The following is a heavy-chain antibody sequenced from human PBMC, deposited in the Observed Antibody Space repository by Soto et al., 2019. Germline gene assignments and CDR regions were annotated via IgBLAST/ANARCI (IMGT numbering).Heavy chain of an antibody. CDR2: ITGGGGRT. V-gene: IGHV3-23*01. Sequence: PGGSLRLCCAASGFTFHTYAMTWVRQAPEKGLEWVSAITGGGGRTYYADSVKGRFTISRDNSKNTLYLQMNSLRVEDTAVYYCAKRGFDSGGWDYYALDVWGQGTAVTVSS. J-gene: IGHJ6*02. CDR3: AKRGFDSGGWDYYALDV. CDR1: GFTFHTYA. D-gene: IGHD5-12*01.